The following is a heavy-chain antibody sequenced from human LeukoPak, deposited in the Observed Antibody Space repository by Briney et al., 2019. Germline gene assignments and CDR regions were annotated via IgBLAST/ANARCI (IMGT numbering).Heavy chain of an antibody. D-gene: IGHD3-22*01. CDR1: GGSISSGGYS. CDR3: ARTSGYYYDTEWFDP. CDR2: IYYSGST. Sequence: PSETLSLTCAVSGGSISSGGYSWSWIRQPPGKGLEWIGYIYYSGSTYYNPSLKSRVTISVDTSKNQFSLKLSSVTAADTAVYYCARTSGYYYDTEWFDPWGQGTLVTVSS. J-gene: IGHJ5*02. V-gene: IGHV4-30-4*07.